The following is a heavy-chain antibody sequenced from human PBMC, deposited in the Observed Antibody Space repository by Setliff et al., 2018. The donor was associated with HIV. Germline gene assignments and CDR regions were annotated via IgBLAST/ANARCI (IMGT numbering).Heavy chain of an antibody. D-gene: IGHD4-17*01. Sequence: PSETLSLTCTVYGGSFSNYYWNWIRQPPGKGLEWIGEINHSGSTNCNPSLKSRVTISVDTSKNQFSLNVTSVTAADTAVYYCARGLPKKPSTVTNYWYFDLWGRGTLVTVSS. CDR2: INHSGST. V-gene: IGHV4-34*01. CDR1: GGSFSNYY. CDR3: ARGLPKKPSTVTNYWYFDL. J-gene: IGHJ2*01.